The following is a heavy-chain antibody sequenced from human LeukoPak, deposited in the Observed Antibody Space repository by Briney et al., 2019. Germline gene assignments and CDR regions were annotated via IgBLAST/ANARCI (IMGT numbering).Heavy chain of an antibody. CDR1: GFTFSNYA. J-gene: IGHJ5*02. CDR2: ISGSGGNT. V-gene: IGHV3-23*01. Sequence: PGGSLRLSCAASGFTFSNYAMSWVRQAPGKGLEWVSSISGSGGNTYYADSVKGRFTISRDNSKNTLYLQMNSLRAEDTAVYYCAKDPYSSSWYSRDWFDPWGQGTLVTVSS. CDR3: AKDPYSSSWYSRDWFDP. D-gene: IGHD6-13*01.